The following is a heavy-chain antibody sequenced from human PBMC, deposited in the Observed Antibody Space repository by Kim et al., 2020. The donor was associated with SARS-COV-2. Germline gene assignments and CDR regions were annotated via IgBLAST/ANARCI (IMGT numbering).Heavy chain of an antibody. V-gene: IGHV3-23*01. CDR3: SASDY. Sequence: ISDSGGRTHYADSLKGRFTISRDNSKNTLYLQLNSLRAEDTAVYYCSASDYWGQGTLVTVSS. J-gene: IGHJ4*02. CDR2: ISDSGGRT.